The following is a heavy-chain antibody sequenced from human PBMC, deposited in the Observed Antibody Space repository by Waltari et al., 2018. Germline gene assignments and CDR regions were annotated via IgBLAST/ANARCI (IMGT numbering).Heavy chain of an antibody. Sequence: EVQLVESGGGVVRPGGSLRLPCAASGFTFDVYGMSRVRQAPGKGLEWVSGINWNCGSTGYADSVKGRFTISRDNAKNSLYLQMNSLRAEDTALYYCATGLRFLEDAFDIWGQGTMVTVSS. CDR2: INWNCGST. D-gene: IGHD3-3*01. V-gene: IGHV3-20*04. CDR3: ATGLRFLEDAFDI. J-gene: IGHJ3*02. CDR1: GFTFDVYG.